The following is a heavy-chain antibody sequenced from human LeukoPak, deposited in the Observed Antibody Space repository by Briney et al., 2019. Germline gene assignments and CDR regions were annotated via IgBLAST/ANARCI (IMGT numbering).Heavy chain of an antibody. V-gene: IGHV3-30*04. CDR2: ISYDGSNK. CDR3: ARGGTLVGATSVAY. Sequence: GGSLRLSCAASGFTFSSYAMHWVRQAPGKGLEWVAVISYDGSNKYYADSVKGRFTISRDNSKNTLYLQMNSLRAEDTAVYYCARGGTLVGATSVAYWGQGTLVTVSS. J-gene: IGHJ4*02. CDR1: GFTFSSYA. D-gene: IGHD1-26*01.